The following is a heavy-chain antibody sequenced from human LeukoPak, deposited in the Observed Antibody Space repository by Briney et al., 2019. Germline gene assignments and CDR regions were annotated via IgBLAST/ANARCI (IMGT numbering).Heavy chain of an antibody. V-gene: IGHV3-48*03. D-gene: IGHD2-2*01. CDR1: GFTFSDYA. CDR3: ARDRYSSTRCYLEY. CDR2: ISSSGSII. J-gene: IGHJ4*02. Sequence: GGSLRLSCAASGFTFSDYAFHWVRQAPGKGLEWVSYISSSGSIIYYADSVKGRFTISRDNAKNSLYLQMNSLRAEDTAVYYCARDRYSSTRCYLEYWGQGTLVTVSS.